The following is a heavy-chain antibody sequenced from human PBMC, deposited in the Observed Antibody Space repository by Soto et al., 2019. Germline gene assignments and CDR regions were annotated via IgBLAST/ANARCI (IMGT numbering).Heavy chain of an antibody. Sequence: HVQLQESGPGLVKPSQTLSLTCTVSGDPLSLGGSYWTWIRQHPGKGLEWIGYLYHTGTTYYNPSLKSRVSMSLDIVKTEFPRNLASVTAADTAVYYCARDGSSTANWLDPWCQGSRVTVSS. J-gene: IGHJ5*02. CDR3: ARDGSSTANWLDP. CDR1: GDPLSLGGSY. D-gene: IGHD2-2*01. V-gene: IGHV4-31*03. CDR2: LYHTGTT.